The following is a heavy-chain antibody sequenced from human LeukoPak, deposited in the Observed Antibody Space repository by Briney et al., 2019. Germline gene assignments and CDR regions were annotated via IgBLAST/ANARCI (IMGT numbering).Heavy chain of an antibody. Sequence: SETLSLTCTVSGGSISSSSYYWGWVRQPPGKGLEWIGSIYYSGSTYYNPSLKSRVTISVDTSKNQFSLKLSSVTAADTAVYYSARRGGYNYGYNFDYWGQGTLVTVSS. CDR1: GGSISSSSYY. D-gene: IGHD5-18*01. CDR3: ARRGGYNYGYNFDY. V-gene: IGHV4-39*01. J-gene: IGHJ4*02. CDR2: IYYSGST.